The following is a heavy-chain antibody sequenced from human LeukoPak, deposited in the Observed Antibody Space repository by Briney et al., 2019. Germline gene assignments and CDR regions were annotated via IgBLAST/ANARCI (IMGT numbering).Heavy chain of an antibody. Sequence: PGGSLRLSCAASGFTFRSYGMHWVRQAPGKGLEWVSAISGSGGSTYYADSVKGRFTISRDNSKNTLYLQMNSLRAEDTAVYYCAKGAGGSYYYYYYMDVWGKGTTVTISS. D-gene: IGHD1-26*01. CDR1: GFTFRSYG. J-gene: IGHJ6*03. V-gene: IGHV3-23*01. CDR3: AKGAGGSYYYYYYMDV. CDR2: ISGSGGST.